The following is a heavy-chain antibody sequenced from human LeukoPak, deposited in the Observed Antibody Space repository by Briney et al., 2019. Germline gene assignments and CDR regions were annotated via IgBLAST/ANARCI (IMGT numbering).Heavy chain of an antibody. V-gene: IGHV4-30-4*01. Sequence: SETLSLTCTVSGGSISSGDYYWSWIRQPPGKGLEWIGYIYYSGSTYYNPSLKSRVTISVDTSKNQFSLKLSSVTAADTAVYYCARSHTVTTLGWFDPWGQGTLVTVSS. CDR1: GGSISSGDYY. CDR2: IYYSGST. D-gene: IGHD4-17*01. J-gene: IGHJ5*02. CDR3: ARSHTVTTLGWFDP.